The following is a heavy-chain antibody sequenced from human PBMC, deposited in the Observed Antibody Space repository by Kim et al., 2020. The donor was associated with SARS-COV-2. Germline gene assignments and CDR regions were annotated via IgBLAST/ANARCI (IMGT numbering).Heavy chain of an antibody. CDR1: GGSFSGYY. V-gene: IGHV4-34*01. CDR2: INHSGST. CDR3: ARLCITGTDGCFDY. Sequence: SETLSLTCAVYGGSFSGYYWSWIRQPPGKGLEWIGEINHSGSTNYNPSLKSRVTISVDTSKNQFSLKLSSVTAADTAVYYCARLCITGTDGCFDYWGQGT. J-gene: IGHJ4*02. D-gene: IGHD1-20*01.